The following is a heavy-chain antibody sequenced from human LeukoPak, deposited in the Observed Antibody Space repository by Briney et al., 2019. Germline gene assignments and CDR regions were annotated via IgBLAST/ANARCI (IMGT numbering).Heavy chain of an antibody. CDR2: IYYSGST. D-gene: IGHD3-9*01. Sequence: SETLSLTCTVSGGSISSSSYYWGWIRQPPGKGLEWIGSIYYSGSTYYNPSLKSRVTISVDTSKNQFSLKLSSVTAADTAVYYCARDAGYYDILTGYGAFDIWGQGAMVTVSS. CDR1: GGSISSSSYY. CDR3: ARDAGYYDILTGYGAFDI. V-gene: IGHV4-39*07. J-gene: IGHJ3*02.